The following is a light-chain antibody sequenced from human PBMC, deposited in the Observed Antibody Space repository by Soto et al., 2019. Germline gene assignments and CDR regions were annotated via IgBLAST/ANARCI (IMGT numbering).Light chain of an antibody. Sequence: DIQMTQSPPSVSASVGDRVTITCRASQDVGKWVAWYQQKSGKAPTLLIHGASNLQSGVPPRYSGSGYGTDFTLTISSLRPEDFATYYCQQANSFPITFGQGTRLEIK. CDR2: GAS. V-gene: IGKV1-12*01. J-gene: IGKJ5*01. CDR3: QQANSFPIT. CDR1: QDVGKW.